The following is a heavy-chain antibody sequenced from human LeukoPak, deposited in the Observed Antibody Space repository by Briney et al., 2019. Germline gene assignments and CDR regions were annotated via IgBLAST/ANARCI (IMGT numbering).Heavy chain of an antibody. CDR2: ISAYNGNT. J-gene: IGHJ4*02. Sequence: ASAKVSRMASAYTFTSYGISWVRQAPGQGLEWMGWISAYNGNTNYAQKLQGRVTITTDTSTSTPYMEMRSLRSDETAVYYCAKDHRYIRSCPQVRWGQGTLVSVSS. V-gene: IGHV1-18*01. D-gene: IGHD2-2*01. CDR1: AYTFTSYG. CDR3: AKDHRYIRSCPQVR.